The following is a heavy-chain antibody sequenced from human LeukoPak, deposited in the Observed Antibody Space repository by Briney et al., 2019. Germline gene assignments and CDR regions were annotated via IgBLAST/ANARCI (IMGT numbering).Heavy chain of an antibody. D-gene: IGHD3-22*01. CDR2: ISGRGVNT. J-gene: IGHJ4*02. CDR3: AKDKINMIVVVIAGMSYYDF. V-gene: IGHV3-23*01. Sequence: GGSLRLSCVASGFTFSIYAMTWVRQTPEKGLEWVSSISGRGVNTYYADSVKSRFTLSRDNSNNTLFLQLNSLRAEDTAVYYCAKDKINMIVVVIAGMSYYDFWGQGTLVTVSS. CDR1: GFTFSIYA.